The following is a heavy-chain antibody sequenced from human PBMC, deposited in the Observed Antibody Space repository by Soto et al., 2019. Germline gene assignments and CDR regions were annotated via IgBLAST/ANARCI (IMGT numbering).Heavy chain of an antibody. CDR3: ASLRFLEWLFDGWFDP. CDR1: GGSLSGYY. D-gene: IGHD3-3*01. Sequence: QVQLQQWGAGLLKPSETLSLTCAVYGGSLSGYYWSWIRQPPAKGLEWIGDINHSGSTNYNPSLKSRVTISVDTSKNQFALKVTSVTAADTAVYYCASLRFLEWLFDGWFDPWGQGTLVTVSS. J-gene: IGHJ5*02. V-gene: IGHV4-34*01. CDR2: INHSGST.